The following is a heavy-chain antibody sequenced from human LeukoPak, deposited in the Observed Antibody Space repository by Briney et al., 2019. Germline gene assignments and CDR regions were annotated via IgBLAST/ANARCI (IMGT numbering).Heavy chain of an antibody. CDR2: ISGSGTST. J-gene: IGHJ4*02. V-gene: IGHV3-23*01. D-gene: IGHD1-26*01. CDR1: GFTFSTNA. Sequence: GGSLRLSCAASGFTFSTNAMSWVRQAPGKGLEWISGISGSGTSTYYADSVTGRFTISRDNSRNTLYLQMNSLRGDDTAVYYCAKDVGKWESLHFFDYWGQGTLVTVSS. CDR3: AKDVGKWESLHFFDY.